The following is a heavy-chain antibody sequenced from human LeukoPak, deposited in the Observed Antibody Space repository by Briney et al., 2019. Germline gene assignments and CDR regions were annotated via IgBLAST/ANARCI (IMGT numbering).Heavy chain of an antibody. CDR1: GGSISSGSYY. D-gene: IGHD1-26*01. J-gene: IGHJ4*02. Sequence: SETLSLTCTVSGGSISSGSYYWSWNRQPEGKGLEWIVRIYTSGSTNYNPSLKSRVTISVYTSKHQFSLKLSSVTAADTAVYYCARDLAWELPYWGQGTLVTVSS. CDR3: ARDLAWELPY. V-gene: IGHV4-61*02. CDR2: IYTSGST.